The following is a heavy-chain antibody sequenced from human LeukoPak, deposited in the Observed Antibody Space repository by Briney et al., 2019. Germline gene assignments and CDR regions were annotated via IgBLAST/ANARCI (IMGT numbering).Heavy chain of an antibody. Sequence: GGSLRLSCAASGFTFDDYAMHWVRQAPGKGLKWVSGISWNSGSIGYADSVKGRFTISRDNAKNSLYLQMNSLRAEDTALYYCAKDGDIVGATYFDYWGQGTLVTVSS. V-gene: IGHV3-9*01. CDR2: ISWNSGSI. CDR3: AKDGDIVGATYFDY. J-gene: IGHJ4*02. CDR1: GFTFDDYA. D-gene: IGHD1-26*01.